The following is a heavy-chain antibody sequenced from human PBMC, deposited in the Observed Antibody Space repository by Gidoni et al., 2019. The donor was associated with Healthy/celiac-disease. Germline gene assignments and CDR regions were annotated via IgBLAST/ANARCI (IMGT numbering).Heavy chain of an antibody. CDR1: GFTFSSYE. V-gene: IGHV3-48*03. CDR2: ISSSGSTI. J-gene: IGHJ6*02. D-gene: IGHD6-6*01. CDR3: ARDSAARPYYYYGMDV. Sequence: EVQLVESGGGLVQPGGSLRLSCAASGFTFSSYEMNWVRQAPGKGLEWVSYISSSGSTIYYADSVKGRFTISRDNAKNSLYLQMNSLRAEDTAVYYCARDSAARPYYYYGMDVWGQGTTVTVSS.